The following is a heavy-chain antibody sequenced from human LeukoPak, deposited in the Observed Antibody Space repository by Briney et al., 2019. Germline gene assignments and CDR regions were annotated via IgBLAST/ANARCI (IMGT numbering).Heavy chain of an antibody. CDR3: ASGVYTSIAAHNAFDI. V-gene: IGHV1-46*01. J-gene: IGHJ3*02. D-gene: IGHD6-6*01. CDR1: GYTFTSYY. Sequence: ASVKVSCKASGYTFTSYYMHWVRQAPGQGLEWMGIINPSGGSTSYAQKFQGRVTMTRDTSTSTVYMELSSLRSEDTAVYYCASGVYTSIAAHNAFDIWGQGTMVTVSS. CDR2: INPSGGST.